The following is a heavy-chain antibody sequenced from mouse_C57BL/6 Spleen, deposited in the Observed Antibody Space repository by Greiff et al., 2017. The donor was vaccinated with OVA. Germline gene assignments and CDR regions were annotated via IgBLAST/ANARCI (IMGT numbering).Heavy chain of an antibody. J-gene: IGHJ1*03. CDR2: ISDGGSYT. CDR1: GFTFSSYA. V-gene: IGHV5-4*01. D-gene: IGHD2-4*01. Sequence: VQLKESGGGLVKPGGSLKLSCAASGFTFSSYAMSWVRQTPEKRLEWVATISDGGSYTYYPDNVKGRFTISRANAKNNRYLQMSHLKSEDTARYYCARDRGGLPYWYFDVWGTGTTVTVSS. CDR3: ARDRGGLPYWYFDV.